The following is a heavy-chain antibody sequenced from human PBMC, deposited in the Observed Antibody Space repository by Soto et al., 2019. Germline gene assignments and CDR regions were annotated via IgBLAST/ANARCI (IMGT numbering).Heavy chain of an antibody. Sequence: PGGSLRLSCVASGFTFSTYVMHWVRQAPGKGLEWVALISEDGGKKYYADSVKGRFTISRDNSKDLLYLQMNSLRAEDTAVYYCAKPLGSGYADAFNMWGRGTMVTVSS. V-gene: IGHV3-30*18. J-gene: IGHJ3*02. D-gene: IGHD3-3*01. CDR1: GFTFSTYV. CDR3: AKPLGSGYADAFNM. CDR2: ISEDGGKK.